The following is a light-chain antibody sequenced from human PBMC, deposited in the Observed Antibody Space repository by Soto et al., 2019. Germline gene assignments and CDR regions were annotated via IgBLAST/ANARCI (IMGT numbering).Light chain of an antibody. CDR2: DAS. V-gene: IGKV1-5*01. Sequence: DSQLTQSPSTLSASVGDRVTITCRASQSISSWLAWYQQKPGKAPKLLIYDASSLESGVPSRFSGSGSGTEFTLTISSLQPDDFATYYCQQYNGFSSFGQGTKVDIK. CDR3: QQYNGFSS. J-gene: IGKJ1*01. CDR1: QSISSW.